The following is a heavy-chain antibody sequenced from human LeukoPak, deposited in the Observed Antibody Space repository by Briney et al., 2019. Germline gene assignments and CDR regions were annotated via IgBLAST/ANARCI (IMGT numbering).Heavy chain of an antibody. J-gene: IGHJ4*02. D-gene: IGHD1-1*01. CDR3: ARQSDNWNDPLDY. Sequence: KPGESLKIXCKGSGYSFTSYWIGWVRQMPGKGLEWMGIIYPGDSDTRYSPSFQGQVTISADKSISTAYLQWSRLKASDTAVYYCARQSDNWNDPLDYWGQGTLVTVSS. CDR1: GYSFTSYW. V-gene: IGHV5-51*01. CDR2: IYPGDSDT.